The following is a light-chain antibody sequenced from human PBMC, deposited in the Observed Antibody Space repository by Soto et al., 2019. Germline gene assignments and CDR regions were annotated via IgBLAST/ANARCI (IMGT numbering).Light chain of an antibody. J-gene: IGLJ1*01. CDR1: SSDIGGYNF. V-gene: IGLV2-14*03. Sequence: QSVLTQPASVSGSLGQSITISCTGTSSDIGGYNFVSWYQQHPGKAPKLMIYEVSSRPSGVSNRFSGSKSGNTASLTISGLQPEDEADYYCSSYTTSTTVVFGTGTKVTVL. CDR2: EVS. CDR3: SSYTTSTTVV.